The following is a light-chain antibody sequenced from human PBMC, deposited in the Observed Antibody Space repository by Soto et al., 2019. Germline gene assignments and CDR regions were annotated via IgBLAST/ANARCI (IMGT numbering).Light chain of an antibody. CDR3: QLFGNSPPMYT. Sequence: EIVLTQSPGTLSLSPGERATLSCRASQSVSNNYLAWYQQKPGQAPRLLIYGASNRATGIPDRFSGSGSGTDFTLSISRLEPEDFAVYYCQLFGNSPPMYTFGQGTKVDIK. CDR1: QSVSNNY. CDR2: GAS. V-gene: IGKV3-20*01. J-gene: IGKJ2*01.